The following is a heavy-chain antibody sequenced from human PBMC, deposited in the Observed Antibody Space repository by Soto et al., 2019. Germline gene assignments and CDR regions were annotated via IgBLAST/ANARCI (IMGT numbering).Heavy chain of an antibody. D-gene: IGHD4-17*01. J-gene: IGHJ5*01. CDR3: AKEGDYGDDAGENWFDS. CDR2: INSDGSHT. V-gene: IGHV3-74*01. CDR1: GFTFFAYW. Sequence: EVQLVESGGGLVQPGGSLRLSCAASGFTFFAYWIHWVRQVPGKGLVWVSRINSDGSHTSYADSVRGRFTISRDNSKNTLYLQMNSLTAEDTAVYYCAKEGDYGDDAGENWFDSWGQGSLVTVSS.